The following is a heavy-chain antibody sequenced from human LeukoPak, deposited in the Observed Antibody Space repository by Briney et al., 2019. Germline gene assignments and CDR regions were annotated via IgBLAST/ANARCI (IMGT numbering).Heavy chain of an antibody. J-gene: IGHJ4*02. CDR3: ARDSTWIQDF. Sequence: GRSLRLSCAASGFTFSSYAMHWVRQAPGKGLEWVAVISYDGSNKYYADSVKGRITISRDNSKNTVYLQMNSLRSEDTAVYYCARDSTWIQDFWGQGTLVTVSS. CDR2: ISYDGSNK. CDR1: GFTFSSYA. D-gene: IGHD5-18*01. V-gene: IGHV3-30-3*01.